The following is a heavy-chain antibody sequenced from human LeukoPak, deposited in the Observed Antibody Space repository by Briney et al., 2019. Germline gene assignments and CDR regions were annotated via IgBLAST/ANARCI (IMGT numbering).Heavy chain of an antibody. CDR2: IYYSGST. CDR1: GGSISSSSYY. CDR3: ARVAVGATFFSFDY. Sequence: SSETLSLTCTVSGGSISSSSYYWGWIRQPPGKGLEWVGSIYYSGSTYYNPSLKSRVTISVDTSKNQFSLKLSSVTAADTAVYYCARVAVGATFFSFDYWGQGTLVTVSS. D-gene: IGHD1-26*01. J-gene: IGHJ4*02. V-gene: IGHV4-39*07.